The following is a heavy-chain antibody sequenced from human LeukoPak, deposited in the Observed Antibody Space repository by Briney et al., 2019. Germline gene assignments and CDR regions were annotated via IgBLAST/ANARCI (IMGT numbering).Heavy chain of an antibody. V-gene: IGHV4-59*08. Sequence: SETLSLTCTVSGGSISNYYWTWIRQPPGKGLEWIGYIYYSGKNNYNPSLKSRVTISVDTSKNQFSLKLSSVTAADTAVYYCARSFQRGSLDYWGQGTLVTVSS. D-gene: IGHD3-16*01. CDR3: ARSFQRGSLDY. CDR1: GGSISNYY. J-gene: IGHJ4*02. CDR2: IYYSGKN.